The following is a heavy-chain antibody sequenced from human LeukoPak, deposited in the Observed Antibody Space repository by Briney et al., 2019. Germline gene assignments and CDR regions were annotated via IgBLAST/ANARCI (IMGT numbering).Heavy chain of an antibody. V-gene: IGHV3-21*06. D-gene: IGHD5-12*01. CDR1: DFSFSLHN. Sequence: GGSLRLSCAASDFSFSLHNMNWVRQAPGKGLEWVSYINSDNMYMFYADSVKGRFTISRDNAKNSLYLQMNSLRVEDTAVYFCARGKISGGGYSGNDLDYWGQGVLVTVSS. CDR3: ARGKISGGGYSGNDLDY. CDR2: INSDNMYM. J-gene: IGHJ4*02.